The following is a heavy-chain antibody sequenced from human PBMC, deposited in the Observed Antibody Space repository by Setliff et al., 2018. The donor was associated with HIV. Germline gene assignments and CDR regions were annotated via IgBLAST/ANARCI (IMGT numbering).Heavy chain of an antibody. CDR2: VSHSGNT. CDR1: GYSISRGYF. Sequence: SETLSLTCAVSGYSISRGYFWVWVRQPPGKGLEWIGSVSHSGNTDYNISLKSRVTISIDNSNNHFSLKLRSVTAADTAVYYCARGGYSSSWYTYYGMDVWGQGTTVTVSS. V-gene: IGHV4-38-2*01. D-gene: IGHD6-13*01. CDR3: ARGGYSSSWYTYYGMDV. J-gene: IGHJ6*02.